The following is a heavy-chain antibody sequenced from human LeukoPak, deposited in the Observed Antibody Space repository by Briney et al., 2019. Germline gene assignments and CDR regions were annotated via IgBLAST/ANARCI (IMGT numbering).Heavy chain of an antibody. V-gene: IGHV3-23*01. Sequence: GGSLRLSCAASGFTFSSHAMAWVRQAPGQGLEWVSGISDSGGSTHYADSVKGRFTISRDNSTNTLCLEMNSLRAEDTAAYYCAKDYFGSVPDAFDIWGQGTMVTVSS. CDR1: GFTFSSHA. CDR3: AKDYFGSVPDAFDI. D-gene: IGHD3-10*01. CDR2: ISDSGGST. J-gene: IGHJ3*02.